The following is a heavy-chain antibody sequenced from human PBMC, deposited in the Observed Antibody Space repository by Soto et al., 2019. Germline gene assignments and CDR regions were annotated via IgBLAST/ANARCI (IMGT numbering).Heavy chain of an antibody. CDR3: ARGLTREEPWYFGL. D-gene: IGHD2-2*01. V-gene: IGHV4-34*01. Sequence: QAQLQQWGAGLLKPSETLSLTCAVSNGSFSGYYGSWIRQPPGKGLEWIGEIAHSGSTNYSPSLKSRVTMSVDTSKNQFSLKLTSVTAAGTAVYYCARGLTREEPWYFGLWGRGTLVTVSS. CDR1: NGSFSGYY. CDR2: IAHSGST. J-gene: IGHJ2*01.